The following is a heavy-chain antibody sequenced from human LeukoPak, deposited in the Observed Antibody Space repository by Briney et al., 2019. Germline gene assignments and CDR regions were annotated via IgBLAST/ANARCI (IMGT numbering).Heavy chain of an antibody. D-gene: IGHD3-3*01. CDR3: AKESPADYDFGFSFFDY. V-gene: IGHV3-9*01. Sequence: GRSLRLSCAASGFTFDDYAMHWVRQAPGKGLEWVSGISWNSGSIGYADSVKGRFTISRDNAKNSLYLQMNSLRAEDTALYYCAKESPADYDFGFSFFDYWGQGTLVTVSS. CDR2: ISWNSGSI. J-gene: IGHJ4*02. CDR1: GFTFDDYA.